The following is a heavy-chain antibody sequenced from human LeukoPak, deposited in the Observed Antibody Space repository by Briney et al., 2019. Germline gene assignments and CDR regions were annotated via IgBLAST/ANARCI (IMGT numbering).Heavy chain of an antibody. Sequence: GSLRLSCAASGFTFSSYAMSWVRQAPGKGLEWVSAISGSGGSTCYADSVKGRFTISRDNSKNTLYLQMNSLRAEDTAVYYCASMCSSTSCYFAFDIWGQGTMVTVSS. V-gene: IGHV3-23*01. CDR1: GFTFSSYA. D-gene: IGHD2-2*01. CDR2: ISGSGGST. J-gene: IGHJ3*02. CDR3: ASMCSSTSCYFAFDI.